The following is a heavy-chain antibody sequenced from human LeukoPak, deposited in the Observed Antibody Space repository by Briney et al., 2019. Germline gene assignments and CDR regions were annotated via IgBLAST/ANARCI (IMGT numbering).Heavy chain of an antibody. CDR1: GGTFSSYA. CDR3: ARSYGGKVNWFDP. D-gene: IGHD4-23*01. Sequence: SVTVSCKASGGTFSSYAISWVRQGPGQGLEWMGRIIPILGIANYAQKFQGRVTITADKSTSTAYMELSSLRSEDTAVYYCARSYGGKVNWFDPWGQGTLVTVSS. V-gene: IGHV1-69*04. CDR2: IIPILGIA. J-gene: IGHJ5*02.